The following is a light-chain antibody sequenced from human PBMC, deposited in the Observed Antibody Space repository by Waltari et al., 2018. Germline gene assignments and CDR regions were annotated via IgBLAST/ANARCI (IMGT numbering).Light chain of an antibody. CDR3: QQYNTYSS. CDR2: KAS. CDR1: QSFSNY. V-gene: IGKV1-5*03. J-gene: IGKJ2*03. Sequence: DIQMTQSPSTLSASVGDTITITCRDSQSFSNYLSWYQQKPGKAPKLLIYKASSSGSGAPSRFSGSGSGTEFTHTISSLQPDDFATYYCQQYNTYSSFGQGTKLEIK.